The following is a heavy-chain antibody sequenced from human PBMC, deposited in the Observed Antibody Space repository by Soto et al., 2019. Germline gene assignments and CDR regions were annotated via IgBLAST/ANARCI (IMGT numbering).Heavy chain of an antibody. CDR3: ARVRPYYYDSSGYYYGSSY. D-gene: IGHD3-22*01. CDR2: ISAYNGNT. CDR1: GYTFTSYG. Sequence: VKVSCKASGYTFTSYGISWVRQAPGQGLEWMGWISAYNGNTNYAQKLQGRVTMTTDTSTSTAYMELRSLRSDDTAVYYCARVRPYYYDSSGYYYGSSYWGQGTLVTVSS. V-gene: IGHV1-18*01. J-gene: IGHJ4*02.